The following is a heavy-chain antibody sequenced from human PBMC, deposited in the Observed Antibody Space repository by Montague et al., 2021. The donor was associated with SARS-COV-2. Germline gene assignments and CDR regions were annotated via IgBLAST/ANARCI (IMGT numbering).Heavy chain of an antibody. CDR1: GFTFSSYG. J-gene: IGHJ6*02. CDR2: ISYDGSNK. D-gene: IGHD3/OR15-3a*01. CDR3: AKELVPWTGSPYYYYYYGMDV. Sequence: SLRLSCAASGFTFSSYGMHWVRQAPGKGLEWVAVISYDGSNKYYADSVKGRFTISRDNSKNTLYLQMNSLRAEDTAVYYCAKELVPWTGSPYYYYYYGMDVWGQGTTVTVSS. V-gene: IGHV3-30*18.